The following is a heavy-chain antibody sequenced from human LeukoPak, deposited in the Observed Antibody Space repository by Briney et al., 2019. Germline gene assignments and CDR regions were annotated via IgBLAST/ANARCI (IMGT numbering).Heavy chain of an antibody. CDR1: GVSISSYY. D-gene: IGHD3-16*01. CDR3: ARQAGGSQLGY. V-gene: IGHV4-39*01. Sequence: SETLSLTCTVSGVSISSYYWGWIRRPPGKGLEWIGSIYYSGSTYYNPSLKSRVTISVDTSKNQFSLKLSSVTAADTAVYYCARQAGGSQLGYWGQGTLVTVSS. J-gene: IGHJ4*02. CDR2: IYYSGST.